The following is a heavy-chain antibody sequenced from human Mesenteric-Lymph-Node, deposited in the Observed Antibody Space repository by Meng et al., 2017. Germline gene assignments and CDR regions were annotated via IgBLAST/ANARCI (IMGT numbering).Heavy chain of an antibody. CDR3: ARDAGTTGFDS. Sequence: ESLKISCAVYGGSFSGYYWSWIRQPPGKGLEWIGSIYHSGSTNYNPSLKSRVSISVDTSKNQFSLKVTSVTAADTAVYFCARDAGTTGFDSWGQGTLVTVSS. CDR2: IYHSGST. V-gene: IGHV4-34*01. D-gene: IGHD1-7*01. J-gene: IGHJ4*02. CDR1: GGSFSGYY.